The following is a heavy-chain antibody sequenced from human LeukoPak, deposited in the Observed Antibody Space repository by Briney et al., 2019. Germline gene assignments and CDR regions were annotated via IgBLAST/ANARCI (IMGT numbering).Heavy chain of an antibody. Sequence: GGSLRLSCAATGFAFDDYAMHWIRQAPGKGLEWVSLITWDGGSTYYADSVKGRFTISRDNSKNTLYLQMNSLRAEDTAVYYCARRDYDSSGYYIWFDPWGQGTLVTVSS. V-gene: IGHV3-43D*03. J-gene: IGHJ5*02. D-gene: IGHD3-22*01. CDR3: ARRDYDSSGYYIWFDP. CDR2: ITWDGGST. CDR1: GFAFDDYA.